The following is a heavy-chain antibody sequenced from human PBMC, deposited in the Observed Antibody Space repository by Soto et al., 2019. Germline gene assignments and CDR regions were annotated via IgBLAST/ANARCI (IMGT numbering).Heavy chain of an antibody. Sequence: SETLSLTCAVSGGSISGSNWWSWVRQPPGKGLEWIGEIYHSGSTNYNPSLKSRVTISVDKSKNQFSLKLSSVTAADTAVYYCARVISEYYYDSSGYRGNWFDPWGQGTLVTVSS. J-gene: IGHJ5*02. D-gene: IGHD3-22*01. V-gene: IGHV4-4*02. CDR1: GGSISGSNW. CDR2: IYHSGST. CDR3: ARVISEYYYDSSGYRGNWFDP.